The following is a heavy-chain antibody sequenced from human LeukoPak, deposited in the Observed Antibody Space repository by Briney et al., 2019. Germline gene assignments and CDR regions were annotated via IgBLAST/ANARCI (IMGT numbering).Heavy chain of an antibody. Sequence: GGSLRLPCAASGFTFSSYAMSWVRQAPGKGLEWVSSIGRSGSYIYYADSVKGRFTISRDNAKNSLYLQMNSLRAEDTAVYYCARGHLYFDYWGQGILVTVSS. CDR1: GFTFSSYA. CDR3: ARGHLYFDY. CDR2: IGRSGSYI. J-gene: IGHJ4*02. V-gene: IGHV3-21*01.